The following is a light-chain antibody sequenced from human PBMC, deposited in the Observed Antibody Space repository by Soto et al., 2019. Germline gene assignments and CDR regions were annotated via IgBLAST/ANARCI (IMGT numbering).Light chain of an antibody. V-gene: IGKV1-5*01. Sequence: DIQMTQSPSTLSASVGDRVTITCRASQSVSRWLAGYQQKPGKAPKLLIYDASILESGVPSRFSASGSGTEFTLTISSLQPDDFATYHCQQYHSYYTFGQGTKLEIK. J-gene: IGKJ2*01. CDR2: DAS. CDR3: QQYHSYYT. CDR1: QSVSRW.